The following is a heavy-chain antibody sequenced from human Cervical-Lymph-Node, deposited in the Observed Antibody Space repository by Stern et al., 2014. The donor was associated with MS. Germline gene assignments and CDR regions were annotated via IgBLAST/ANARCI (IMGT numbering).Heavy chain of an antibody. CDR3: ARDITGSSAYFAY. J-gene: IGHJ4*02. V-gene: IGHV3-9*01. D-gene: IGHD1-14*01. CDR2: ISWNSGTI. Sequence: EVQLEESGGDLVQPGRSLRLSCAAFGFTFDDYAMHWVRQAQGKGLEWVAGISWNSGTIGYADSVKGRFTTSRDNAYSSLYLQMNSLRPEDTALYYCARDITGSSAYFAYWGQGTLVTVSS. CDR1: GFTFDDYA.